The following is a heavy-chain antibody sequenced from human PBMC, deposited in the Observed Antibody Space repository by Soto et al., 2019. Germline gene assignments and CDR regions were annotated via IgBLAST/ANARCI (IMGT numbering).Heavy chain of an antibody. CDR3: ARNKWNTGDFDY. V-gene: IGHV1-8*01. CDR1: GYSFTSYD. J-gene: IGHJ4*01. Sequence: QVQLVQSGAEVKKPGASVKVSCKASGYSFTSYDINWVRQASGQGLEWLGWMTPISGETGYAQKFQGRVSMTRDTSTSTAYVELSSLTYEDSAIYSCARNKWNTGDFDYWGHGTLVTVSS. CDR2: MTPISGET. D-gene: IGHD1-20*01.